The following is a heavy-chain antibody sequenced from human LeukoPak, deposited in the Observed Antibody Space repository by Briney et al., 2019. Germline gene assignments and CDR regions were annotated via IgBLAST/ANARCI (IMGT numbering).Heavy chain of an antibody. D-gene: IGHD4-11*01. CDR3: ARVSSNRRSGFDY. CDR2: IYYSGST. J-gene: IGHJ4*02. Sequence: SETLSLTCTVSGGSISSSSYYWGWIRQPPGKGLEWIGSIYYSGSTYYNPSLKSRVTISVDTSKNQFSLKLSSVTAADTAVYYCARVSSNRRSGFDYWGQGTLVTVSS. CDR1: GGSISSSSYY. V-gene: IGHV4-39*01.